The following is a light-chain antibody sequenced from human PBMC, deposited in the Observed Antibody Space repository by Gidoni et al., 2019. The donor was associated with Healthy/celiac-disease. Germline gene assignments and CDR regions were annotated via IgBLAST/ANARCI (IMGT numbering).Light chain of an antibody. V-gene: IGLV1-44*01. Sequence: QSVLTQPPSASGTPGQRVTISCSGSSSNIGSNTVNWYQQLPGTAPKPLIYRNNQRPSGVPDRFSGSKSGTSASLAISGLQSEDEADYYCAAWDDSLNGSNWVFGGGTKLTVL. CDR3: AAWDDSLNGSNWV. J-gene: IGLJ3*02. CDR2: RNN. CDR1: SSNIGSNT.